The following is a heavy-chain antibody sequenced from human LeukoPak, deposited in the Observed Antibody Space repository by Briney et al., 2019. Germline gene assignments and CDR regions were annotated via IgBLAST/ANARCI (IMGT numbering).Heavy chain of an antibody. D-gene: IGHD4-17*01. CDR1: GFTFSSYE. Sequence: PGGSLRLSCAASGFTFSSYEMNWVRQAPGKGLEWVSYISSSGRTMHYADSVKGRFTISRDNSKNTMYLQMNSLRGEDTAVYYCARAGRVTTTYWYFDLWGRGTLVTVSS. J-gene: IGHJ2*01. CDR2: ISSSGRTM. V-gene: IGHV3-48*03. CDR3: ARAGRVTTTYWYFDL.